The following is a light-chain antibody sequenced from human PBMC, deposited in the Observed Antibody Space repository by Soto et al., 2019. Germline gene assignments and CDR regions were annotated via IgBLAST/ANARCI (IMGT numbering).Light chain of an antibody. CDR3: QSYDISLSVSVI. CDR2: GNS. J-gene: IGLJ2*01. CDR1: SSNIGAGYD. V-gene: IGLV1-40*01. Sequence: QSVLTQPPSVSGAPGQRVTISCTGSSSNIGAGYDVQWYQQLPGAAPKLLIFGNSNRPSGVPHRFSGSRPGTSASLAITGLQAEDEADYFCQSYDISLSVSVIFGGGTQLTVL.